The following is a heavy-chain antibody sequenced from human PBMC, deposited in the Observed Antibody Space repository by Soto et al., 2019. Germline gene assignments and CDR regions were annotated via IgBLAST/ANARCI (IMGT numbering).Heavy chain of an antibody. V-gene: IGHV4-34*01. J-gene: IGHJ6*02. CDR2: INHSGST. Sequence: KPSETLSLTCAVYGGSFSGYYWSWIRQPPGKGLEWIGEINHSGSTNYNPSLKSRVTISVDTSKNQFSLKLSSVTAADTAVYYCARYSGWYFWGLYGMDVWGQGTTVTVSS. CDR3: ARYSGWYFWGLYGMDV. D-gene: IGHD6-19*01. CDR1: GGSFSGYY.